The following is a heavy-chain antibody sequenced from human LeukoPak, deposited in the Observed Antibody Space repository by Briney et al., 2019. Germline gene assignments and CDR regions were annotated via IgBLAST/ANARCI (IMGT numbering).Heavy chain of an antibody. CDR2: INPSGGST. V-gene: IGHV1-46*01. Sequence: ASVKVSCKASGYTFTSYYMHWVRQAPGQGLEWMGIINPSGGSTSYAQKFQGRVTMTRDMSTSTVYMELSSLRSEDTAVYYCATSVVVVAATVEADAFDIWGQGTMVTVSS. CDR3: ATSVVVVAATVEADAFDI. CDR1: GYTFTSYY. J-gene: IGHJ3*02. D-gene: IGHD2-15*01.